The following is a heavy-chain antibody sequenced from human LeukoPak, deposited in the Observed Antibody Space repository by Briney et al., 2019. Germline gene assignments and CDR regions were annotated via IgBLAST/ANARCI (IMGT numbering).Heavy chain of an antibody. Sequence: GGSLRLSCAASGFTFSSYSMNRVRQAPGKGLEWVSSISSSSSYIYYADSVKGRFTISRDNAKNSLYLQMNSLRAEDTAVYYCARDPSYYDILTGYFTYYYYGMDVWGQGTTVTVSS. CDR3: ARDPSYYDILTGYFTYYYYGMDV. V-gene: IGHV3-21*01. D-gene: IGHD3-9*01. CDR2: ISSSSSYI. J-gene: IGHJ6*02. CDR1: GFTFSSYS.